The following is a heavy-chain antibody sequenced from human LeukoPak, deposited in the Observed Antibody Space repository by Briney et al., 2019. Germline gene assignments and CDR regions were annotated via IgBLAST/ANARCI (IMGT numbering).Heavy chain of an antibody. CDR3: AKWWLGSPYNDAFDI. J-gene: IGHJ3*02. D-gene: IGHD6-19*01. V-gene: IGHV3-30*18. CDR1: GFTFSSYG. Sequence: PGRSLRLSCAASGFTFSSYGMHWVRQAPGKGLEWVAVISYDGSNKYYADSVKGRFTISRDNSKNTLYLQMNSLRAEDTAVYYCAKWWLGSPYNDAFDIWGQGTMVTVSS. CDR2: ISYDGSNK.